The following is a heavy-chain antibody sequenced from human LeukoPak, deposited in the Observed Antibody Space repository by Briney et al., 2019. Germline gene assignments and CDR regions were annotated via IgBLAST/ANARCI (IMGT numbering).Heavy chain of an antibody. CDR2: ISSSGSTI. V-gene: IGHV3-48*03. CDR1: GFTFSSYE. D-gene: IGHD3-22*01. Sequence: GGSLRLSCAASGFTFSSYEMNWVRQAPGKGLEWVSYISSSGSTIYYADSVKGRFTISRDNAKNSLYLQMNSLRAEDTAVYYCARVRYYYDSSGYYYDGGLPSYFDYWGQGTLVTVSS. CDR3: ARVRYYYDSSGYYYDGGLPSYFDY. J-gene: IGHJ4*02.